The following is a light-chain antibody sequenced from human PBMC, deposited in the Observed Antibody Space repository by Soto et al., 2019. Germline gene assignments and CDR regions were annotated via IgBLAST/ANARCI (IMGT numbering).Light chain of an antibody. CDR3: QYYGDSPWP. V-gene: IGKV3-20*01. J-gene: IGKJ1*01. CDR1: QSVSSSY. CDR2: GAS. Sequence: EIVLTQSPGTLSLSPVERATLSCMASQSVSSSYLAWYQQKPGQAPRLLIYGASSRATGIPDRFSGSGSGTDFTLTISRLEPEDFAVYFCQYYGDSPWPFGQGTKVDI.